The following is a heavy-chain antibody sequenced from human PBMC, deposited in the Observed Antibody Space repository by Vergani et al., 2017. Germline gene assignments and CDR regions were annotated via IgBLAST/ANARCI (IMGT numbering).Heavy chain of an antibody. CDR2: IIPIFGTA. CDR3: AGFYYYDSSGYPTYAFDI. D-gene: IGHD3-22*01. V-gene: IGHV1-69*01. J-gene: IGHJ3*02. CDR1: GGTFSSYA. Sequence: QVQLVQSGAEVKKPGSSVKVSCKASGGTFSSYAISWVRQAPGQGLEWMGGIIPIFGTANYAQKFQGRVTITADESTSTAYMELSSLRSEDTAVYYCAGFYYYDSSGYPTYAFDIWGQGTMVTVSS.